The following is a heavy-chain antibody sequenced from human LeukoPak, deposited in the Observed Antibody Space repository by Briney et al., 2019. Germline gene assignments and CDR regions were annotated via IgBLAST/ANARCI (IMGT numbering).Heavy chain of an antibody. Sequence: SETLSLTCTVSGGSISSYYWSWIRQPPGKGLEWIGYIYYSGSTNYNPSLKSRVTISVDTSKNQFSLKLSSVTAADTAMYYCARLDGGYSYGYPTGWGQGTLVTVSS. CDR1: GGSISSYY. J-gene: IGHJ4*02. V-gene: IGHV4-59*08. D-gene: IGHD5-18*01. CDR3: ARLDGGYSYGYPTG. CDR2: IYYSGST.